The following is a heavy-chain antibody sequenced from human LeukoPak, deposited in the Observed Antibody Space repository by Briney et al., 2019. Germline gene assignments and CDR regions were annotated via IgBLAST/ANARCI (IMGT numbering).Heavy chain of an antibody. D-gene: IGHD6-6*01. CDR2: IIPLRGTT. V-gene: IGHV1-69*06. J-gene: IGHJ4*02. CDR3: ARAPSWSADWLVRSFDN. Sequence: GSSVKVSCKHSGGTLHHFAVNWVRQAPGPALEWMGGIIPLRGTTKYAQSVEGRVTLTADTSTDTVYMYLRNLRSEDTAFYSCARAPSWSADWLVRSFDNWGQGTLVTVSS. CDR1: GGTLHHFA.